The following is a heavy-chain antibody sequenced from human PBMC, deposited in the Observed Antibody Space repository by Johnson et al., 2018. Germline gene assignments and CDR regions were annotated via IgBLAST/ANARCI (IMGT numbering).Heavy chain of an antibody. D-gene: IGHD4-17*01. CDR3: AKDRGDYASYYYMDV. CDR2: ISYDGSNQ. CDR1: GFTFSSYA. Sequence: QVQLVQSGGGVVQPGRSLRLSCAASGFTFSSYAMHWVRQAPGKGLEWVAVISYDGSNQYYADSVTGRFTISRDNSKNTLYLQMNSLRAEDTAVYYCAKDRGDYASYYYMDVWGKGTTVTVSS. J-gene: IGHJ6*03. V-gene: IGHV3-30-3*01.